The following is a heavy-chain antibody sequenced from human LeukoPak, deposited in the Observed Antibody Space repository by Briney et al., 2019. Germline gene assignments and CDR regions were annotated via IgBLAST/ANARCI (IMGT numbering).Heavy chain of an antibody. CDR1: GFTFSSYS. J-gene: IGHJ4*02. Sequence: GGSLRLSCAASGFTFSSYSMNWVRQAPGKGLEWVTSISSSSSYIYYADSVKGRFTISRDNAKNSLYLQMNSLRAEDTAVYYCARDGHDYGGRGFDYWGQGTLVTVSS. D-gene: IGHD4-23*01. CDR3: ARDGHDYGGRGFDY. V-gene: IGHV3-21*01. CDR2: ISSSSSYI.